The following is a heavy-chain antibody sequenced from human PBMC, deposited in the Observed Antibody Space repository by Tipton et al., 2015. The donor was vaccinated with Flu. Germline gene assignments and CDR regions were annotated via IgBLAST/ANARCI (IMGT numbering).Heavy chain of an antibody. V-gene: IGHV4-39*07. Sequence: TLSLTCTVSGGSISSISHYWGWIRQSPGKGLEWIVSIYYSGNTYYNPSLKSRVTISVDTSKNQFSPKLSSVTAADTAVYYCARVNRSWLVPWGQGTLVTVSS. CDR1: GGSISSISHY. CDR3: ARVNRSWLVP. CDR2: IYYSGNT. J-gene: IGHJ5*02.